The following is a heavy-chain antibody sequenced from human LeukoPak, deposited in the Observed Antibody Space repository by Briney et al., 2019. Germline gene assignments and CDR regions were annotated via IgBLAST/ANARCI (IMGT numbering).Heavy chain of an antibody. V-gene: IGHV1-2*02. CDR3: ARDGHDSSGYYEDY. Sequence: ASVKVSCKASGYTFTDYYIHWVRQAPGQGLEWMGWIKPNSGGANYAQKFQGRVIMTRDTSISTAYMDLSRLRSDDTAVYYCARDGHDSSGYYEDYWGQGTLVTASS. J-gene: IGHJ4*02. D-gene: IGHD3-22*01. CDR2: IKPNSGGA. CDR1: GYTFTDYY.